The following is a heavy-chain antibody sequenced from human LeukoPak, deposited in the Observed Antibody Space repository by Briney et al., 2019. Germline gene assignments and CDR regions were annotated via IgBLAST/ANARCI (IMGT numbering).Heavy chain of an antibody. V-gene: IGHV4-34*01. CDR1: GGSFSGYY. Sequence: SETLSLTCAVYGGSFSGYYWSWIRQPPGKGLEWIGEINHSGSTNYNPSLKSRVTISVDTSKNQFSLKLSSVTAADTAVYYCARGREELVVPAYYFDYWGQGALVTVSS. J-gene: IGHJ4*02. D-gene: IGHD2-2*01. CDR2: INHSGST. CDR3: ARGREELVVPAYYFDY.